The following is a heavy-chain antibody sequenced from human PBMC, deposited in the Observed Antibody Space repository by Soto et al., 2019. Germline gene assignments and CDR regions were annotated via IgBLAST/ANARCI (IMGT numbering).Heavy chain of an antibody. Sequence: SETLSLTCTVSGGSISSGGYYWSWIRQHPGKGLEWIGYIYYSGSTYYNPSLKSRVTVSVDTSKNQFSLKLSSVTAADTAVYYCARDSGVNYYGSGSYYSGSGGMDVWGQGTTVTVSS. D-gene: IGHD3-10*01. CDR2: IYYSGST. CDR1: GGSISSGGYY. J-gene: IGHJ6*02. V-gene: IGHV4-31*03. CDR3: ARDSGVNYYGSGSYYSGSGGMDV.